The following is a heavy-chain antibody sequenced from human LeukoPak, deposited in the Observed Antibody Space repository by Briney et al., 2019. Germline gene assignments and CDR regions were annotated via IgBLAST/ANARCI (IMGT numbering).Heavy chain of an antibody. CDR3: ARRYGSGSYYNDLNWFDP. Sequence: ASVKVSCKASGYTFTSYDISWVRQAPGQGLEWMGWISAYNGNTKYTQKLQGRVTMTTDTSTSTAYMELRSLRSDDTAVYYCARRYGSGSYYNDLNWFDPWGQGTLVTVSS. CDR2: ISAYNGNT. CDR1: GYTFTSYD. D-gene: IGHD3-10*01. V-gene: IGHV1-18*01. J-gene: IGHJ5*02.